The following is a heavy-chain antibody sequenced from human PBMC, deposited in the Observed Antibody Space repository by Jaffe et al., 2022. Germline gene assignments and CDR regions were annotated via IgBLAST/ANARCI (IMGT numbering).Heavy chain of an antibody. J-gene: IGHJ4*02. D-gene: IGHD3-16*01. V-gene: IGHV4-30-2*01. Sequence: QLQLQESGSGLVKPSQTLSLTCAVSGGSISSGGYSWSWIRQPPGKGLEWIGYIYHSGSTYYNPSLKSRVTISVDRSKNQFSLKLSSVTAADTAVYYCARAEYYDYIWGSAYYFDYWGQGTLVTVSS. CDR2: IYHSGST. CDR1: GGSISSGGYS. CDR3: ARAEYYDYIWGSAYYFDY.